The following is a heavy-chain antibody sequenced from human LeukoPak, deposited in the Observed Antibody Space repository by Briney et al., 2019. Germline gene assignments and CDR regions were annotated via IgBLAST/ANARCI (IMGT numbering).Heavy chain of an antibody. CDR2: INPNSGGT. V-gene: IGHV1-2*06. D-gene: IGHD6-19*01. CDR3: ARVGYSSGWSDY. J-gene: IGHJ4*02. Sequence: ASVKVSCKAPGYTFTGYYMHWVRQAPRQGLEWMGRINPNSGGTNYAQKFQGRVTMTRDTSISTAYMELSRLRSDDTAVYYCARVGYSSGWSDYWGQGTLVTVSS. CDR1: GYTFTGYY.